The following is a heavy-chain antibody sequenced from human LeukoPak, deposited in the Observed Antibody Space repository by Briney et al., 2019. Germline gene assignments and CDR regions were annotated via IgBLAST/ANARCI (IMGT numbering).Heavy chain of an antibody. D-gene: IGHD7-27*01. CDR2: IWYDGSNK. CDR3: ASLLGIPDSFDY. V-gene: IGHV3-33*01. Sequence: HPGGSLRLSCAASGFTFSSYGMHWVRQAPGKGLEWAAVIWYDGSNKYYADSVKGRFTISRDNSKNTLYLQMNSLRAEDTAVYYCASLLGIPDSFDYWGQGTLVTVSS. J-gene: IGHJ4*02. CDR1: GFTFSSYG.